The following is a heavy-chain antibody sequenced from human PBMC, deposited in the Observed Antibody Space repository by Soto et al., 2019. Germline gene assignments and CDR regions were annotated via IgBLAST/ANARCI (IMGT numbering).Heavy chain of an antibody. D-gene: IGHD3-10*01. V-gene: IGHV4-34*01. CDR2: INHSGST. CDR1: GGSFSGYY. J-gene: IGHJ4*02. CDR3: ARHGMVRGVRARDY. Sequence: QVQLQQWGAGLLKPSETLSLTCAVYGGSFSGYYWSWIRQPPGKGLEWIGEINHSGSTNYNPSLTIRVTISVDTSKNQCSLRLSSVTAADTAVYYCARHGMVRGVRARDYWGQGTLVTVSS.